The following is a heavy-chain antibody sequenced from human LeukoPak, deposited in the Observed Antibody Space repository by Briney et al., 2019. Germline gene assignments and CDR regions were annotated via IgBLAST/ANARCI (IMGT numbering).Heavy chain of an antibody. J-gene: IGHJ4*02. CDR1: GFTFSDHA. Sequence: PGGSLRLSCAASGFTFSDHAMAWVRQAPGKGLEWVAVISYDGSNKYYADSVKGRFTISRDNSKNTLYLQMNSLRAEDTAVYYCASTSIAAAGLNDYWGQGTLVTVSS. CDR3: ASTSIAAAGLNDY. CDR2: ISYDGSNK. D-gene: IGHD6-13*01. V-gene: IGHV3-30-3*01.